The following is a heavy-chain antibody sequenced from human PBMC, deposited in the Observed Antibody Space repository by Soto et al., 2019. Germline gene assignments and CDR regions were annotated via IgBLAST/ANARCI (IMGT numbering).Heavy chain of an antibody. D-gene: IGHD2-2*01. J-gene: IGHJ4*02. V-gene: IGHV4-30-2*01. CDR2: MYHSGST. CDR1: GASIFSVSYY. Sequence: PSETLSLTCTVSGASIFSVSYYWGWIRQPPGKGLEWIGYMYHSGSTYYNPSLKSRVTISIDRSKNQFSLKLSSVTAADTAVYYCARVPDYWGQGILVTLSS. CDR3: ARVPDY.